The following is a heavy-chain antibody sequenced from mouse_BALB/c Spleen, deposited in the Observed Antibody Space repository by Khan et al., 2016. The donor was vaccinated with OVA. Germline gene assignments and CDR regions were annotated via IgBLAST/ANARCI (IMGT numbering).Heavy chain of an antibody. Sequence: QIQLVQSGPELKKPGETVKISCKASGYTFTDYSMHWVKQAPGKGLKWMGWINTETGEPTYADDFKGRFAFSLEPSASTAYLQINNLKTEDTATECCAGRKHGYFDVGGAGTTATVSS. CDR3: AGRKHGYFDV. J-gene: IGHJ1*01. CDR1: GYTFTDYS. V-gene: IGHV9-2-1*01. CDR2: INTETGEP.